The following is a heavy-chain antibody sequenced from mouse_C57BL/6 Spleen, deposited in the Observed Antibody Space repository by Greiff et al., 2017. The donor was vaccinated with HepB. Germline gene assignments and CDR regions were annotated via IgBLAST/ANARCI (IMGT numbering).Heavy chain of an antibody. CDR3: TRGLPVGYYAMDY. D-gene: IGHD1-2*01. CDR1: GFNIKDDY. Sequence: VQLQQSGAELVRPGASVKLSCTASGFNIKDDYMHWVKQRPEQGLEWIGWIDPENGDTEYASKFQGKATITADTSSNTAYLQLSSLTSEDTAVYYCTRGLPVGYYAMDYWGQGTSVTVSS. J-gene: IGHJ4*01. CDR2: IDPENGDT. V-gene: IGHV14-4*01.